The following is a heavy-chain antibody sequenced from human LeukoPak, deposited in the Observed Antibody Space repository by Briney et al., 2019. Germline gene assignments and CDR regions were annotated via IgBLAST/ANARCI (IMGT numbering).Heavy chain of an antibody. V-gene: IGHV4-4*02. J-gene: IGHJ6*03. CDR2: IYHSGST. CDR3: ARDRVVPAAIGFYYYYYMDV. D-gene: IGHD2-2*01. CDR1: GGSISSSNW. Sequence: PSETLSLTCAVSGGSISSSNWWSWVRQPPGKGLEWIGEIYHSGSTNYNPSLKSRVTISVDKSKNQFSLELSSVTAADTAVYYCARDRVVPAAIGFYYYYYMDVWGKGTTVTISS.